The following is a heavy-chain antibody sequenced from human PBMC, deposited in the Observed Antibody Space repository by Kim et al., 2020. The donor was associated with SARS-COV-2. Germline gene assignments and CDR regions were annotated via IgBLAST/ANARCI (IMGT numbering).Heavy chain of an antibody. V-gene: IGHV3-30-3*01. CDR3: ARERYSSGWYAWYFDY. J-gene: IGHJ4*01. CDR1: GFTFSSYA. D-gene: IGHD6-19*01. CDR2: ISYDGSNK. Sequence: GGSLRLSCAASGFTFSSYAMHWVRQAPGKGLEWVAVISYDGSNKYYADSVKGRFTISRDNSKNTLYLQMNSLRAEDTAVYYCARERYSSGWYAWYFDYWG.